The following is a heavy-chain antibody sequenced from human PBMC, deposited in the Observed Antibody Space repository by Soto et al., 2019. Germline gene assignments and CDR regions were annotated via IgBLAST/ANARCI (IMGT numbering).Heavy chain of an antibody. Sequence: QVQLQESGPGLVKPSQTLSLTCTVSGGSISSGDYYWSWIRQPPGKGLEWIGYIYYSGSTYYNPSLKSRVSISVDTSKNQFSLKLSSVTAADTAVYYCARGGSKGGVPFDYWGQGTLVTVSS. D-gene: IGHD3-10*01. V-gene: IGHV4-30-4*01. CDR1: GGSISSGDYY. CDR2: IYYSGST. J-gene: IGHJ4*02. CDR3: ARGGSKGGVPFDY.